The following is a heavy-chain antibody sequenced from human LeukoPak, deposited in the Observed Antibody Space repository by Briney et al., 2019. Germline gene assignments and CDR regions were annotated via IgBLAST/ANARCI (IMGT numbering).Heavy chain of an antibody. Sequence: SETLSLTCTVSGASISSGGYYWSWIRQHPGKGLEWIGYIFYSGTTYYNPSLKSRVTISVDTSKNQFSLKLSSVTAADTAVYYCARPLYGDYGAFDIWGQGTMVTVSS. CDR2: IFYSGTT. CDR1: GASISSGGYY. J-gene: IGHJ3*02. D-gene: IGHD4-17*01. CDR3: ARPLYGDYGAFDI. V-gene: IGHV4-31*03.